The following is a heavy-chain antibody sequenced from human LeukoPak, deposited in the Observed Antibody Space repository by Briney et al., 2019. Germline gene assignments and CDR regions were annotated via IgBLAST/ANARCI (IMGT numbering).Heavy chain of an antibody. CDR2: IYTSGST. Sequence: SETLSLTCTVSGGSISSGSYYWSWIRQPAGKGLEWIGRIYTSGSTYYNPSLKSRVTISVDTSKNQFSLKLSSVTAADTAVYYCARASITYYYDSSALEWGQGTLVTVSS. CDR1: GGSISSGSYY. V-gene: IGHV4-61*02. D-gene: IGHD3-22*01. J-gene: IGHJ4*02. CDR3: ARASITYYYDSSALE.